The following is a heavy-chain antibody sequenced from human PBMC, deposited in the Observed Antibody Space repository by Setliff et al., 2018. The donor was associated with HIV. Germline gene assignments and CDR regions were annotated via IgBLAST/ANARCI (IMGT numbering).Heavy chain of an antibody. Sequence: SETLSLTCAVYGGSFSGYYWSWIRQAPGKGLEWLGEINQSGRTKYNTSLKSRVTISVDTSKNQFSLRLSSVTAADTAVNYCARHDSGGYYTLDYWGQGTLVTVS. CDR2: INQSGRT. CDR3: ARHDSGGYYTLDY. V-gene: IGHV4-34*01. D-gene: IGHD3-22*01. CDR1: GGSFSGYY. J-gene: IGHJ4*02.